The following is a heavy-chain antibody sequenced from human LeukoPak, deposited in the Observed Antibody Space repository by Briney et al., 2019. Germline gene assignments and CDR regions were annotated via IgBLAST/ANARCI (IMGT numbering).Heavy chain of an antibody. Sequence: SETLSLTCTVSGGSISSGDYYCSWIRQPPGKGLEWIGYISYSGGTYYNPSLKSRVTISVDTSKNQSSLKLSSVTAADTAVYYCARLGGATVTTHNFDYWGQGTLVTVSS. V-gene: IGHV4-30-4*08. J-gene: IGHJ4*02. CDR1: GGSISSGDYY. CDR2: ISYSGGT. D-gene: IGHD4-17*01. CDR3: ARLGGATVTTHNFDY.